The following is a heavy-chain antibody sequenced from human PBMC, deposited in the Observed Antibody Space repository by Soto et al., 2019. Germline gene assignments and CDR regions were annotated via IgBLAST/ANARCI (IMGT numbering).Heavy chain of an antibody. CDR1: GNTVPNYA. J-gene: IGHJ5*02. CDR2: INGGNGNT. D-gene: IGHD2-21*02. V-gene: IGHV1-3*01. CDR3: ARLETGRVVTRPNGFDP. Sequence: ASVKVSCKASGNTVPNYAIHWVRQAPGQRLEWMGWINGGNGNTYYSEHFQGRVTFTRDTSASIAYMEVSSLRLEDTAAYYCARLETGRVVTRPNGFDPWGQGTLVTVSS.